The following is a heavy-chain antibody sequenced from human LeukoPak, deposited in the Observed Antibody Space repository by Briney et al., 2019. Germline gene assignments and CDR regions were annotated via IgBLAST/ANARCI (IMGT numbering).Heavy chain of an antibody. CDR2: IKQDGSEK. J-gene: IGHJ4*02. V-gene: IGHV3-7*01. D-gene: IGHD3-22*01. CDR1: GFTFSSYW. Sequence: GGSLRLSCAASGFTFSSYWMSWVRQAPGKGLEWVANIKQDGSEKYYVDSVKGRFTISRDNAKNSLYLQMNSLRAEDTAVYYCARQREGVYYDSSGYSVDYWGQGTLVTVSS. CDR3: ARQREGVYYDSSGYSVDY.